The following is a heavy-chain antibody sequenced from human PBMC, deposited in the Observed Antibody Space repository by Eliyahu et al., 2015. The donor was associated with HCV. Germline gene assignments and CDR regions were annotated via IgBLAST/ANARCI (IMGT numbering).Heavy chain of an antibody. Sequence: LTCTFSGFSLSTSGMCVSWIRQPPGKALEWLALIDWDDDKYYSTSLKTRLTISKDTSKNQVVLTMTNMDPVDTATYYCARIVKRRSGGYSKLPYYYYYYGMDVWGQGTTVTVSS. CDR3: ARIVKRRSGGYSKLPYYYYYYGMDV. CDR2: IDWDDDK. D-gene: IGHD1-26*01. CDR1: GFSLSTSGMC. V-gene: IGHV2-70*01. J-gene: IGHJ6*02.